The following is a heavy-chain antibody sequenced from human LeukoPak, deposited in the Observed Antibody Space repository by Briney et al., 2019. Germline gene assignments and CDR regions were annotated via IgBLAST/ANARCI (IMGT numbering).Heavy chain of an antibody. CDR3: ARDGNLYYYGSGSPDY. CDR2: MNPNSGNT. D-gene: IGHD3-10*01. Sequence: ASVKVSCKASGYTFTSYDINWVRQATGQGLEWMGWMNPNSGNTGYAQKFQGRVTMTRDTSISTAYMELSRLRSDDTAVYYCARDGNLYYYGSGSPDYWGQGTLVTVSS. J-gene: IGHJ4*02. V-gene: IGHV1-8*02. CDR1: GYTFTSYD.